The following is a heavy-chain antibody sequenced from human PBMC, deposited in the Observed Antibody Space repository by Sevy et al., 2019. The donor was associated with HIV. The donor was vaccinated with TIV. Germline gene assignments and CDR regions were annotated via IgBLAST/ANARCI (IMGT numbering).Heavy chain of an antibody. J-gene: IGHJ4*02. CDR2: IIPIFGTA. CDR1: GGTFSSYA. D-gene: IGHD6-19*01. Sequence: ASVKVSCKASGGTFSSYAISWVRQAPGQGLEWMGGIIPIFGTANYAQKFQGRVTITADESTSTAYMELSSLRSEDTAVYYCASLGYSSGWFLDYWGQRTLVTVSS. CDR3: ASLGYSSGWFLDY. V-gene: IGHV1-69*13.